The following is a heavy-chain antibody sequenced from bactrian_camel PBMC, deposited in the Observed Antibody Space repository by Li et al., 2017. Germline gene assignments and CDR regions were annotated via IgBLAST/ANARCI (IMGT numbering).Heavy chain of an antibody. CDR1: GFTFSASC. CDR2: IHNRSGST. CDR3: AVGRRLLFGSGSACTPQFSAKY. Sequence: QVQLVESGGGLVQPGGSLRLSCVASGFTFSASCMGWFRQVSGTEREGVAVIHNRSGSTYAADSVKGRFTISRPNAQNTLYLDMNSLRLEDAAMYYCAVGRRLLFGSGSACTPQFSAKYWGQGTQVTVS. J-gene: IGHJ4*01. D-gene: IGHD6*01. V-gene: IGHV3S1*01.